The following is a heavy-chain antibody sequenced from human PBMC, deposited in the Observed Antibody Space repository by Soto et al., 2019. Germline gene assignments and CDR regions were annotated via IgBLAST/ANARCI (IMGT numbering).Heavy chain of an antibody. J-gene: IGHJ6*02. D-gene: IGHD3-3*01. Sequence: GGXXRXXCAXSXFTFXSYXMXXXXXXXGXGXEWVAVISYDGSNKNYADSVKGRFTISRDNSKNTLYLQMNSLRAEDTAVYYCARGYDFWSGYYYPYGMDVWGQGTTVTVSS. CDR3: ARGYDFWSGYYYPYGMDV. CDR2: ISYDGSNK. CDR1: XFTFXSYX. V-gene: IGHV3-30-3*01.